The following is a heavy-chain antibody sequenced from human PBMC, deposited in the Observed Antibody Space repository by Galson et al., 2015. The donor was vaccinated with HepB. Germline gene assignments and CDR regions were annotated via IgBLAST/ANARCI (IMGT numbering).Heavy chain of an antibody. V-gene: IGHV3-72*01. CDR3: ARVSSSWDKTYDWFDP. CDR1: GFTFSDHS. Sequence: SLRLSCAASGFTFSDHSMDWVRQAPGKGLEWVGRSKDKGKSYATEYAASVKGRFTISRHDSKNSLYLQMNSLKTEDTAVYYCARVSSSWDKTYDWFDPWGRGTLVTVSS. J-gene: IGHJ5*02. CDR2: SKDKGKSYAT. D-gene: IGHD6-13*01.